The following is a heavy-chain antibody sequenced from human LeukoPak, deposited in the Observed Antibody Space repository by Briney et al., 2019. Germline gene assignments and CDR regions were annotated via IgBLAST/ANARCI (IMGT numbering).Heavy chain of an antibody. V-gene: IGHV1-18*01. CDR3: ARAAAGQYFDY. CDR2: ISGYNGNT. Sequence: ASVKVSCKASSYTFTNYGIGWVRQAPGQGLEWMGWISGYNGNTNYAQKLQGRVTMTRDTSISTAYMELSRLRSDDTAVYYCARAAAGQYFDYWGQGTLVTVSS. CDR1: SYTFTNYG. J-gene: IGHJ4*02. D-gene: IGHD6-13*01.